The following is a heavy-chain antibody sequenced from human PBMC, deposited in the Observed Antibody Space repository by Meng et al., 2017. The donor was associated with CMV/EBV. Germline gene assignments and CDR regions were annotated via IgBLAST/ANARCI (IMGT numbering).Heavy chain of an antibody. CDR1: GGSFSGYY. D-gene: IGHD2-21*01. CDR3: ARGSGSSYVDY. CDR2: INHSGST. V-gene: IGHV4-34*01. Sequence: QVQLQQWGAGLLKPSETLSLTCAVYGGSFSGYYWSWIRQPPGKGLEWIGEINHSGSTNYNPSLKSRVTISVDTSKNQFSLKLSSVTAADTAVYYCARGSGSSYVDYWGQGTLVTVSS. J-gene: IGHJ4*02.